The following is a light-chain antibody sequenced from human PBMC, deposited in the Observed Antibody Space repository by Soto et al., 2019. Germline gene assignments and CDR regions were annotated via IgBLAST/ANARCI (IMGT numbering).Light chain of an antibody. Sequence: VLTQPASVSGSPGQSITISCTGTSSDVGNYDLVSWYQQLPGKAPKFILYEGNKRPSGVSNRFSGSKSGNTASLTIPGLQAEDEADYYCCSYAGSSTYVFGTGTKVTVL. CDR3: CSYAGSSTYV. CDR2: EGN. V-gene: IGLV2-23*01. CDR1: SSDVGNYDL. J-gene: IGLJ1*01.